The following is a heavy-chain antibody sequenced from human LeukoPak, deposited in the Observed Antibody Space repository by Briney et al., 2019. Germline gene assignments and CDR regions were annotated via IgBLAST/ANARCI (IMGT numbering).Heavy chain of an antibody. J-gene: IGHJ4*02. V-gene: IGHV1-18*01. D-gene: IGHD3-22*01. CDR3: ARGTMIVVDPADY. Sequence: ASVKVSCKASGYTFDNYGISWVRQAPGQGLEWMGWICAYNGNTNYAQNLQGRVTMTTDTSTSTAYMELRSLRSDDTAVYYCARGTMIVVDPADYWGQGTLVTVSS. CDR2: ICAYNGNT. CDR1: GYTFDNYG.